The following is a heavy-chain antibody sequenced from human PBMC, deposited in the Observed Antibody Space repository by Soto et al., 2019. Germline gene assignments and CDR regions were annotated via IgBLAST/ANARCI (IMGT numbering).Heavy chain of an antibody. V-gene: IGHV4-61*01. J-gene: IGHJ4*02. Sequence: QVQLQESGPGLVKPSETLSLTCTVSGGSVSSGSYYWSWIRQPPGKGLEWIGYIYYSGSTNYNPSLKSRVTISVDTSKNQFSLKLSSVTAADTAVYYCARDGITGTSGLYWGQGTLVTVSS. CDR3: ARDGITGTSGLY. CDR1: GGSVSSGSYY. CDR2: IYYSGST. D-gene: IGHD1-7*01.